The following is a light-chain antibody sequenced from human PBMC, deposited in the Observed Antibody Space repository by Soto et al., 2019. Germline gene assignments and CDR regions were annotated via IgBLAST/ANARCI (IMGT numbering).Light chain of an antibody. J-gene: IGKJ1*01. CDR1: QSISSW. CDR3: QQYNSYSPWT. Sequence: DILMTQSPSTLFASVGDRVTITCRASQSISSWLAWYQQKPGKAPKLLIYDASSLESGVPSRFSGSGSGTEFTLTISSLQPDDFATYYCQQYNSYSPWTFGQGTKVDIK. V-gene: IGKV1-5*01. CDR2: DAS.